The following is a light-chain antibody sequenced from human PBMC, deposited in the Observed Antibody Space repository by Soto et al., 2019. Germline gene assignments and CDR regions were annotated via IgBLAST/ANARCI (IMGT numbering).Light chain of an antibody. Sequence: QSALTQPASVSGSPGQSITISCTGSSTEVGGYTYVSWYQQFPGKPPKLMIYEVSNRPSGVSNRFSGSKSGNTASLTISGLQAEDEADYYCSSYTSGSTLVFGGVTKVTVL. CDR1: STEVGGYTY. CDR2: EVS. J-gene: IGLJ3*02. CDR3: SSYTSGSTLV. V-gene: IGLV2-14*03.